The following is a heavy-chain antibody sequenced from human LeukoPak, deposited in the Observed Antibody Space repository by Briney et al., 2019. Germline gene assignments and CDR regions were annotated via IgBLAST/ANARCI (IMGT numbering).Heavy chain of an antibody. V-gene: IGHV4-59*08. J-gene: IGHJ3*02. Sequence: PSETLSLTCSVSGGSISTYYWSCIRQPPGKGLEWIAYISDSGSTRYRPSLRGRLSVSMDKSKNMFSLKLNSVTAADTAVYYCARPDSHLSAFDIWGQGTKVTVS. D-gene: IGHD2-15*01. CDR2: ISDSGST. CDR1: GGSISTYY. CDR3: ARPDSHLSAFDI.